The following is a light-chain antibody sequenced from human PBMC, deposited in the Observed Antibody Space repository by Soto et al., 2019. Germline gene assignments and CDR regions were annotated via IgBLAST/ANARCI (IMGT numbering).Light chain of an antibody. Sequence: IVMTKSPATLSVSPGERATLSCRASQSVSSNLAWYQQKPGQAPRLLIYGASTRATGIPARFSGSGSGTEFTLTISSLQSEDFAFFYCQQYNNWYPMIILGQLTILEIK. J-gene: IGKJ5*01. CDR2: GAS. CDR3: QQYNNWYPMII. CDR1: QSVSSN. V-gene: IGKV3D-15*01.